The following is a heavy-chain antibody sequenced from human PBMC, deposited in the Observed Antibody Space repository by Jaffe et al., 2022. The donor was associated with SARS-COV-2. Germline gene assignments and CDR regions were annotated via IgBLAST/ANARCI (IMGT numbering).Heavy chain of an antibody. J-gene: IGHJ4*02. D-gene: IGHD4-17*01. CDR3: ARVPQGYGPEDY. V-gene: IGHV3-72*01. Sequence: EVQLVESGGGLVQPGGSLRLSCAASGFTFSDHYMDWVRQAPGKGLEWVGRTRTKPDSYTTEYAASVKGRFTISRDDSKNSLYLQMNSLKTEDTAVYYCARVPQGYGPEDYWGQGTLVTVSS. CDR1: GFTFSDHY. CDR2: TRTKPDSYTT.